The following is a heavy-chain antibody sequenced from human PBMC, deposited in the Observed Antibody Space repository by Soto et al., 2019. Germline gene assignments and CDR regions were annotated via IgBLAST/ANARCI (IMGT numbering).Heavy chain of an antibody. CDR3: ARDEVPRIAAAGTGFDY. CDR1: GFTFSSYW. J-gene: IGHJ4*02. Sequence: LSLTCAASGFTFSSYWMSWVRQAPGKGLEWVANIKQDGSEKYYVDSVKGRFTISRDNAKNSLYLQMNSLRAEDTAVYYCARDEVPRIAAAGTGFDYWGQGTLVTVSS. D-gene: IGHD6-13*01. CDR2: IKQDGSEK. V-gene: IGHV3-7*03.